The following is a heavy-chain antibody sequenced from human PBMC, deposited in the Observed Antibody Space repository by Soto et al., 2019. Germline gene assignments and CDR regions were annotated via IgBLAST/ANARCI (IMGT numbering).Heavy chain of an antibody. CDR1: GGSISSYY. J-gene: IGHJ4*02. Sequence: SETLSLTCTVSGGSISSYYWSWIRQPPGKGLEWIGYIYYSGSTNYNPSLKSRVTISVDTSKNQFSLKLSSVTAADTAVYYCARLYYYDSSGYYYYDYWGQGTLVTVSS. CDR2: IYYSGST. D-gene: IGHD3-22*01. V-gene: IGHV4-59*01. CDR3: ARLYYYDSSGYYYYDY.